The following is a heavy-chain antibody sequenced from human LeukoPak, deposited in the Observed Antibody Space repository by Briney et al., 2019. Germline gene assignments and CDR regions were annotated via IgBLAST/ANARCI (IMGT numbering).Heavy chain of an antibody. CDR1: GGSFSSYY. CDR3: ARGLGRISSSWYDLPYNWFDP. J-gene: IGHJ5*02. Sequence: SETLSLTCAVYGGSFSSYYWSWIRQPPGKGLEWIGEINHSGSTNYNPSLKSRVTISVDTSKNQFSLKLSSVTAADTAVYYCARGLGRISSSWYDLPYNWFDPWGQGTLVTVSS. V-gene: IGHV4-34*01. CDR2: INHSGST. D-gene: IGHD6-13*01.